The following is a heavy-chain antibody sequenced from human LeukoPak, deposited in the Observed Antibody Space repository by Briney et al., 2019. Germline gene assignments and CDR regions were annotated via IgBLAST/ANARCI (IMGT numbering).Heavy chain of an antibody. CDR3: ARDATYYDYVWGSYRYSYIDY. Sequence: PSETLSLTCTVSGGSISSGSYYWSWIRQPAGKGLEWIGRIYTSGSTNYNPSLKSRVTLSVDTSKNQFSLKLSSVTAADTAVYYCARDATYYDYVWGSYRYSYIDYWGQGTLVTVSS. CDR1: GGSISSGSYY. D-gene: IGHD3-16*02. CDR2: IYTSGST. J-gene: IGHJ4*02. V-gene: IGHV4-61*02.